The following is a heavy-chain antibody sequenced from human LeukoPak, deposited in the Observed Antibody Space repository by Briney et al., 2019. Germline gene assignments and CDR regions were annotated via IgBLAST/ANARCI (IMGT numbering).Heavy chain of an antibody. Sequence: SETLSLTCTVSGVSISSYYWSWIRQPAGKGLEWIGRIHTSGSTNYNPSLKSRVTMSVDTSKNQFSLKLSSVTAADTAVYYCARRDDSSGYHKIFDYWGQGTLVTVSS. D-gene: IGHD3-22*01. CDR3: ARRDDSSGYHKIFDY. V-gene: IGHV4-4*07. J-gene: IGHJ4*02. CDR1: GVSISSYY. CDR2: IHTSGST.